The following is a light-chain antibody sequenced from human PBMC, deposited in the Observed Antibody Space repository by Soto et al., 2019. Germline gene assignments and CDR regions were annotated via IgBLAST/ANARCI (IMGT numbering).Light chain of an antibody. CDR2: EGS. Sequence: QSALTQPASVSGSPGQSITISCTGTSSDVGSCDLVSWYQQRPGKGPKLIIYEGSKRPSGISDRFSGSKSGSTASLTISGLQSEDEADYFCCSYADIATYVFGGGTKVTVL. CDR1: SSDVGSCDL. J-gene: IGLJ1*01. V-gene: IGLV2-23*01. CDR3: CSYADIATYV.